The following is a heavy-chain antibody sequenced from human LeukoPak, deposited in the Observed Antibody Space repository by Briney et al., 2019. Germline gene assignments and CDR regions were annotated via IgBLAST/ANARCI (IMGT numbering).Heavy chain of an antibody. CDR2: IYYTGST. CDR1: GGSISRDY. V-gene: IGHV4-59*01. D-gene: IGHD2-21*01. CDR3: AREDASHIATDY. J-gene: IGHJ4*02. Sequence: KPSETLSLTCTVSGGSISRDYWSWIRQPPGKGLEWIGYIYYTGSTNYNPSLKSRVTISVDTSKNQFSLNLSSVTAADTAVYYCAREDASHIATDYWGQGTLVTVSS.